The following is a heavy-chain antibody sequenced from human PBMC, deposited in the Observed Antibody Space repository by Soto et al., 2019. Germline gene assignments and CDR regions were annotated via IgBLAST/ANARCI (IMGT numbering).Heavy chain of an antibody. Sequence: QVQLVQSGAEVKKPGASVKGSCKASGYTFTSYYMHWVRQAPGHGLEWMGIINPSGGSTSYAQKFPGRVTMTRETSTSTVDMELSSLRSEDTAVYDCARVSGGWYFNGSFDYWGQGTLVTVS. D-gene: IGHD6-19*01. CDR2: INPSGGST. CDR3: ARVSGGWYFNGSFDY. V-gene: IGHV1-46*01. CDR1: GYTFTSYY. J-gene: IGHJ4*02.